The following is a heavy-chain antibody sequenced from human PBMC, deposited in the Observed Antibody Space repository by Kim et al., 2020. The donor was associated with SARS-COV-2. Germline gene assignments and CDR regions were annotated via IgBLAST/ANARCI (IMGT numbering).Heavy chain of an antibody. J-gene: IGHJ5*02. CDR3: AREGLRLSSDWFDP. V-gene: IGHV3-7*01. Sequence: VDSVKGRFTISRDNAKNSLYLQMNSLRAEDTAVYYCAREGLRLSSDWFDPWGQGTLVTVSS.